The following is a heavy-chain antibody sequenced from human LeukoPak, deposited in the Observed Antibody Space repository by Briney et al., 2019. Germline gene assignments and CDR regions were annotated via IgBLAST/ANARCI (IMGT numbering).Heavy chain of an antibody. V-gene: IGHV4-39*01. J-gene: IGHJ4*02. Sequence: SETLSLTCTVSGGSISSSSYYWGWIRQPPGKGLEWIGSIYYSGSTYYNPSLTSRVTISVDTSKNQFSLKLSSVTAADTAVYCCARHKWIQVWFNFDYWGQGTLVSVSS. D-gene: IGHD5-18*01. CDR3: ARHKWIQVWFNFDY. CDR2: IYYSGST. CDR1: GGSISSSSYY.